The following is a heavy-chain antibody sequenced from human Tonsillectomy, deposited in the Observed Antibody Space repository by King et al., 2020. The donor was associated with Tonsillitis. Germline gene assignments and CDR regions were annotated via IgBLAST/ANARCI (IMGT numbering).Heavy chain of an antibody. V-gene: IGHV4-38-2*01. J-gene: IGHJ3*02. D-gene: IGHD5-12*01. CDR1: GYSISSGYY. CDR2: IYHSGST. Sequence: QLQESGPGLVKPSETLSLTCAVSGYSISSGYYWGWIRQPPGKGLEWIGSIYHSGSTYYNPSLKSRVTISVDTSKNQFSLKLSSVTAADTAVYYCARGIREWLRDDAFDIWGQGTMVTVSS. CDR3: ARGIREWLRDDAFDI.